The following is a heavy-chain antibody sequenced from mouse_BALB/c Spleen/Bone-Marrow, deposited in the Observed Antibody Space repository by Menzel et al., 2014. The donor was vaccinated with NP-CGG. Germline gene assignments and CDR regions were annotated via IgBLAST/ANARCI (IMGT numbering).Heavy chain of an antibody. CDR3: ATRFITTAGY. Sequence: EVQLQQSGPELVKPGASVKISCKASGYTFTDYNMHWVKQSHGKSLEWIGYIYPYNGGTGYNQKFKSKATLTVDNSSSTAYMELRSLISEDSAVYYCATRFITTAGYWGQGTTLTVSS. J-gene: IGHJ2*01. V-gene: IGHV1S29*02. D-gene: IGHD1-2*01. CDR1: GYTFTDYN. CDR2: IYPYNGGT.